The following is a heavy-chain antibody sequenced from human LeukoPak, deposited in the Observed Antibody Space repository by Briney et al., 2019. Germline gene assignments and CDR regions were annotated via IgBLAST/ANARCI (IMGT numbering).Heavy chain of an antibody. Sequence: GGSLRLSCAASGFTFSHYGMHWVRQAPGKGLEWVAVIWRDGTNQYYADSVKGRFTISRDDSQKTVYLEMNSLRTEDTAMYYCARDAQRGFDYSNSLQYWGQGTLVTVSS. J-gene: IGHJ4*02. D-gene: IGHD4-11*01. V-gene: IGHV3-33*01. CDR3: ARDAQRGFDYSNSLQY. CDR1: GFTFSHYG. CDR2: IWRDGTNQ.